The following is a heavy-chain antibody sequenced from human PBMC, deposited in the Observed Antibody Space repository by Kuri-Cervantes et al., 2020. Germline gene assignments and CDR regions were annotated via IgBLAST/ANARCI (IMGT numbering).Heavy chain of an antibody. V-gene: IGHV4-28*03. CDR1: GYSISSSNW. J-gene: IGHJ4*02. D-gene: IGHD4-23*01. Sequence: SETLSLTCAVSGYSISSSNWWGWIRQPPGKGLEWIGYIYYSGSTYYNPSLKSRVTMSVDTSKNQFSLKLSSVTAVDTAVYYCARDAYGGGSGIFGYWGQGTLVTVSS. CDR2: IYYSGST. CDR3: ARDAYGGGSGIFGY.